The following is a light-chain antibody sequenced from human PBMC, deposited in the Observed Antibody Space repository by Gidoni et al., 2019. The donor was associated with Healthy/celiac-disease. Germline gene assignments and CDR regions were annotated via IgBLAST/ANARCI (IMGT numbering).Light chain of an antibody. Sequence: ETVLTLSPGTLSLSPGERATLSCRASQSVSSSYLAWYQQKPGQAPRLLIYGASSRATGIPHRFSGGGSGTDFTLTISRLEPEDFAVYYCQKYGSSPLFGQGTKVEIK. V-gene: IGKV3-20*01. CDR2: GAS. J-gene: IGKJ1*01. CDR3: QKYGSSPL. CDR1: QSVSSSY.